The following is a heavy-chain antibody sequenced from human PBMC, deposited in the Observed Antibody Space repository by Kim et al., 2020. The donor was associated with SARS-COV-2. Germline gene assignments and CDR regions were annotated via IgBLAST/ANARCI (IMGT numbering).Heavy chain of an antibody. D-gene: IGHD7-27*01. V-gene: IGHV3-53*01. J-gene: IGHJ5*02. CDR1: GFIVTNHY. CDR2: IHIDGTT. CDR3: RRGHWGDTPS. Sequence: GGSLRLSCAASGFIVTNHYLTWVRQAPGKGLEWLSMIHIDGTTYYADSVRGRFTISRDTYENTLYLQMNNLRAEDMAIYFCRRGHWGDTPSWGQGTRVTISS.